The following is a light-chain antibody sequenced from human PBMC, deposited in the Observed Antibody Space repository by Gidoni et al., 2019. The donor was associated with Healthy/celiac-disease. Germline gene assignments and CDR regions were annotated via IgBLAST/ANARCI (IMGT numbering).Light chain of an antibody. Sequence: DIQMTQSPSTLSASVGDRVTITCRASQSISSWLAWYQQKPGKAPTLLIYKASSVESGVPSRFSDSGSGTEFTLTISSLQPDDFATYYCQQYNSYPLTFGQGTKLEIK. CDR3: QQYNSYPLT. CDR2: KAS. V-gene: IGKV1-5*03. J-gene: IGKJ2*01. CDR1: QSISSW.